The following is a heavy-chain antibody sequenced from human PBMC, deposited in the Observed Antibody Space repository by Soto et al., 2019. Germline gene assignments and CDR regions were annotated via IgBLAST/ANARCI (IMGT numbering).Heavy chain of an antibody. V-gene: IGHV3-11*06. J-gene: IGHJ6*02. Sequence: GGSLRLSCAASGFTFSDHYMSWIRQAPGKGLEWISYINPTGSYTHYADSVRGRFIISRDNADNSLYLQMNSLRAEDTALYYCARGHHSMDVWGQGATVTVSS. CDR3: ARGHHSMDV. CDR2: INPTGSYT. CDR1: GFTFSDHY.